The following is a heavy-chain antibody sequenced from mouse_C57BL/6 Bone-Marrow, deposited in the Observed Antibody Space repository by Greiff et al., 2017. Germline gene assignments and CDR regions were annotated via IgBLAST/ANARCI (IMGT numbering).Heavy chain of an antibody. Sequence: VQLKEPGGGLVQPGGSLKLSCAASGFTFSDYGMAWVRQAPRKGPEWVAFISNLAYSIHYADTVTGRFTISRENAKNTLYLEMSSLRSEDTAMYYCAREGYYGKDAMDYWGQGTSVTVSS. CDR2: ISNLAYSI. CDR3: AREGYYGKDAMDY. D-gene: IGHD1-1*01. CDR1: GFTFSDYG. J-gene: IGHJ4*01. V-gene: IGHV5-15*01.